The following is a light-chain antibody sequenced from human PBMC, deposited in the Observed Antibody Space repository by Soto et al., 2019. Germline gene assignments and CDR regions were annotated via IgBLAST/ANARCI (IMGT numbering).Light chain of an antibody. V-gene: IGLV2-23*01. CDR3: CSYAGTSTPCV. Sequence: QSALAQPASVSGSPGQSITISCTGTSSDVGSYNLVFWYQHHPGEAPNLLIYEATKRPSGVSNRFSASKSGNTASLTIPGLQAEDEADYYCCSYAGTSTPCVFGTGTKLTVL. CDR1: SSDVGSYNL. CDR2: EAT. J-gene: IGLJ1*01.